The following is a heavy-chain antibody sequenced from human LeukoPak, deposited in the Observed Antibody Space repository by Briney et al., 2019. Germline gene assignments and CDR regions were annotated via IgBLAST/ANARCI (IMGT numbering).Heavy chain of an antibody. CDR2: IKNKIASGTT. J-gene: IGHJ3*02. CDR3: TTNDAFDI. CDR1: GFTFSNTW. V-gene: IGHV3-15*01. Sequence: GGSLRLSCAASGFTFSNTWMNWVRQAPGKGLEWVGRIKNKIASGTTDYAAPVKGRFTISRDDSKNTLFLQMNSLKTEDTAMYYCTTNDAFDIWGQGTMVTAPS.